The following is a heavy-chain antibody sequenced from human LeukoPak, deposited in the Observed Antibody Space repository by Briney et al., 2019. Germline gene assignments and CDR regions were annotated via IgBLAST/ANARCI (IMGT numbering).Heavy chain of an antibody. Sequence: HPGGSLRLSCAASGFTFSSYAMHWVRQAPGKGLEWVAVISYDGSNKYYADSVKGRFTISRDNSKNTLYLQMNSLRAEDTAVYYCASEDIVVVPAAEDGMDVWGQGTTVTVSS. CDR3: ASEDIVVVPAAEDGMDV. V-gene: IGHV3-30-3*01. CDR2: ISYDGSNK. D-gene: IGHD2-2*01. CDR1: GFTFSSYA. J-gene: IGHJ6*02.